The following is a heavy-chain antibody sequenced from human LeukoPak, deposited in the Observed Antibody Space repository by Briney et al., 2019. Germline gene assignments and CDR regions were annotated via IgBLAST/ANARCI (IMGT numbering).Heavy chain of an antibody. D-gene: IGHD3-22*01. CDR2: ISAYNGNT. V-gene: IGHV1-18*01. Sequence: ASVKVSCKASGYTFTSYGISWVRQAPGQGLEWMGWISAYNGNTNYAQKPQGRVTMTTDTSTSTAYMELRSLRSDDTAVYYCAREGDYYDSSGYPDYWGQGTLVTVSS. CDR3: AREGDYYDSSGYPDY. CDR1: GYTFTSYG. J-gene: IGHJ4*02.